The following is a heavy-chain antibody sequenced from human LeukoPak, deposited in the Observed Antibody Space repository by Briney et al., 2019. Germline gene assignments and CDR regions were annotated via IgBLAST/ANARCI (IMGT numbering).Heavy chain of an antibody. CDR2: ISSSSSYI. V-gene: IGHV3-21*01. D-gene: IGHD3-10*01. J-gene: IGHJ4*02. CDR1: GFTFSSYS. CDR3: ARGDELLWFGELFRPLNYLFDY. Sequence: PGGSLRLSCAASGFTFSSYSMNWVRQAPGKGLEWVSSISSSSSYIYYADSVKGRFTISRDNAKNSLYLQMNSLRAEDTAVYYCARGDELLWFGELFRPLNYLFDYWGQGTLVTVSS.